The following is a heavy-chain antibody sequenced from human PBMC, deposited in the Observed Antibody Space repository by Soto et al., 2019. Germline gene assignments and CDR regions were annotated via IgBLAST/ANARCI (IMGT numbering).Heavy chain of an antibody. CDR3: ARDGAGTAFDI. CDR1: GGSISSGGYY. D-gene: IGHD1-1*01. V-gene: IGHV4-31*03. J-gene: IGHJ3*02. Sequence: SETLSLTCTVSGGSISSGGYYWSWIRQHPGKGLEWIGYIYYSGSTYYNPSLKSRVTISVDTSKNQFSLKLSSVTAADTAVYYCARDGAGTAFDIWGQGTMVTVSS. CDR2: IYYSGST.